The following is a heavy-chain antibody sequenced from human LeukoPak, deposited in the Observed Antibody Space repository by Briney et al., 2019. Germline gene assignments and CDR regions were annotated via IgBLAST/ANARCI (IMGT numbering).Heavy chain of an antibody. CDR1: GFTFSSYA. CDR2: ISYDGSNK. D-gene: IGHD3-3*01. V-gene: IGHV3-30-3*01. CDR3: ARDMGITIFGVAPPDY. Sequence: GGSLRLSCAASGFTFSSYAIHWVRQAPGKGLEWVAFISYDGSNKYYADSVKGRFTISRGNSKNTLHLQMNSLRVEDTAVYYCARDMGITIFGVAPPDYWGQGTLVTISS. J-gene: IGHJ4*02.